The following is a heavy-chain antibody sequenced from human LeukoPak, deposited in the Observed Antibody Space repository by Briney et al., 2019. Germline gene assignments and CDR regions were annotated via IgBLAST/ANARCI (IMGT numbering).Heavy chain of an antibody. J-gene: IGHJ4*02. CDR1: GFTFSSYW. Sequence: GGSLRLSCAASGFTFSSYWMPWVRQAPGKGLVWVSRINSDGSSTSYADSVKGRFTISRDNAKNTLYLQMNSLRAEDTAVYYCARVTDDFWSGYYLSGRSLDYWGQGTLVTVSS. CDR3: ARVTDDFWSGYYLSGRSLDY. CDR2: INSDGSST. D-gene: IGHD3-3*01. V-gene: IGHV3-74*01.